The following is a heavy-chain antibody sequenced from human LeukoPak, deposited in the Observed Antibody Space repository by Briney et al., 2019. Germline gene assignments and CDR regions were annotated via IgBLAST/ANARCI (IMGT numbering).Heavy chain of an antibody. D-gene: IGHD5-12*01. V-gene: IGHV4-59*01. Sequence: PSETLSLTCTVSGGSTNSYYWSWIRQSPGKGLEWIGYVAYSGSTNYNPSKKSRVTISLDTSKNQFSLKLSSVTAADTAVYYCARTVSGYYFNAWGPGTLVTVSS. J-gene: IGHJ5*02. CDR1: GGSTNSYY. CDR2: VAYSGST. CDR3: ARTVSGYYFNA.